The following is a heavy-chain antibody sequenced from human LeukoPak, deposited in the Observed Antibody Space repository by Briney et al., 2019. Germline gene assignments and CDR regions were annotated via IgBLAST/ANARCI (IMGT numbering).Heavy chain of an antibody. CDR3: ASIYCTNGVCQAQPLNY. D-gene: IGHD2-8*01. CDR2: ISAYNGNT. Sequence: ASVKVSCKASGYTFTSYGISWVRQAPGQGLEWMGWISAYNGNTNYAQKLQGRVTMTTDTSTSTAYMELRSLSSDDTAVYYCASIYCTNGVCQAQPLNYWGQGTLVTVSS. CDR1: GYTFTSYG. J-gene: IGHJ4*02. V-gene: IGHV1-18*01.